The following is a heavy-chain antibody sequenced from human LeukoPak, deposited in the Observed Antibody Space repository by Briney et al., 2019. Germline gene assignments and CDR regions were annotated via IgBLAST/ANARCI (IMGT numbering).Heavy chain of an antibody. D-gene: IGHD3-3*01. Sequence: SETLSLTCTVSGGSISSSSYYWGWTRQPPGKGLEWIGSIYYSGSTYYNPSLKSRVTISVDTSKNQFSLKLSSVTAADTAVYYCASERITIFGVVIMFYWGQGTLVTVSS. CDR3: ASERITIFGVVIMFY. CDR1: GGSISSSSYY. V-gene: IGHV4-39*01. CDR2: IYYSGST. J-gene: IGHJ4*02.